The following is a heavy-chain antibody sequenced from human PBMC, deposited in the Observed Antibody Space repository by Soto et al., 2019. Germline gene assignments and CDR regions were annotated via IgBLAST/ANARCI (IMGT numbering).Heavy chain of an antibody. CDR1: GYTFTGYY. CDR3: ARTMVRGVIWWFDP. CDR2: INPNSGGT. V-gene: IGHV1-2*02. Sequence: ASVKVSCKASGYTFTGYYMHWVRQAPGQGLEGMGWINPNSGGTNYAQKFQGRVTMTRDTSISTAYMELSRLRSDDTAVYYCARTMVRGVIWWFDPWGQGTLVTVSS. D-gene: IGHD3-10*01. J-gene: IGHJ5*02.